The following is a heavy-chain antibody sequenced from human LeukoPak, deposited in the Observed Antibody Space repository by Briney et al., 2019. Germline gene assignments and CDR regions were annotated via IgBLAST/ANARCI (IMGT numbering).Heavy chain of an antibody. Sequence: GASVKVSCKASGYTFTSYGISWVRQAPGQGLEWMGWISAYNGNTNYAQKLQGRVTMTTDTSTSTAYMELRSLTSDDTAVYYCARDRGIGAVAATPFYDYLGQGTLVTVSS. CDR2: ISAYNGNT. CDR3: ARDRGIGAVAATPFYDY. J-gene: IGHJ4*02. CDR1: GYTFTSYG. V-gene: IGHV1-18*01. D-gene: IGHD6-19*01.